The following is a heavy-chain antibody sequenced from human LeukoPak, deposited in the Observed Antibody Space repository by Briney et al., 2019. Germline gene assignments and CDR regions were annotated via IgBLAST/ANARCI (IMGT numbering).Heavy chain of an antibody. J-gene: IGHJ5*02. Sequence: SETLSLTCAVYGGSFSGYYWSWIRQPPGKGLEWIGEIYHSGSTNYNPSLKSRVTISVDTSKNQFSLKLSSVTAADTAVYYCARVDSRSAINWFDPWGQGTLVTVSS. CDR2: IYHSGST. D-gene: IGHD3/OR15-3a*01. CDR3: ARVDSRSAINWFDP. CDR1: GGSFSGYY. V-gene: IGHV4-34*01.